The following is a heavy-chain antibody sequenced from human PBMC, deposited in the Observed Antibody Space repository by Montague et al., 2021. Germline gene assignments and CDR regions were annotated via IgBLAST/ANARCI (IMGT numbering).Heavy chain of an antibody. CDR2: IFYSGNT. CDR1: GGSISSGGYY. D-gene: IGHD3-10*01. V-gene: IGHV4-31*03. CDR3: ARAEDYYGSGSYLGFDY. Sequence: SQILSLTCTVSGGSISSGGYYWSWIRQLPGKGLEWIGYIFYSGNTYYNPSLKSRVTISVDTSKNQFSLKLSSVTAADTAVYYCARAEDYYGSGSYLGFDYWGQGTLVTVSS. J-gene: IGHJ4*02.